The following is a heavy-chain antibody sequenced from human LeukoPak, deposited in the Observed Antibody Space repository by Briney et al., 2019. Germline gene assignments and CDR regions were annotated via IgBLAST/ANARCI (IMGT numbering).Heavy chain of an antibody. CDR1: GGSISSYY. Sequence: PSETLSLTCTVSGGSISSYYWNWIRQPPGKGLEWIGYIYYSGSTNYNPSLKSRVTISVDTSKNQFSLKLSSVTAADTAAYYCARHPGYEGYAEYYFDYWGQGTLVTVSS. D-gene: IGHD5-12*01. V-gene: IGHV4-59*08. CDR2: IYYSGST. CDR3: ARHPGYEGYAEYYFDY. J-gene: IGHJ4*02.